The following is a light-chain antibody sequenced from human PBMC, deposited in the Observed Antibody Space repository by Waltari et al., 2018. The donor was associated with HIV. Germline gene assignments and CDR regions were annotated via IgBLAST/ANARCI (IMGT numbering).Light chain of an antibody. CDR1: SSKVGNQG. V-gene: IGLV10-54*04. Sequence: QAGLTQPPSVSTALRQTATPTCTGNSSKVGNQGKAWLQQHQGHPPKLLSYRNNNRPSGISERFSASRSGNIASLNITGLQPEDESDYYCSAWDSSLGEWVFGGGTKLTVL. CDR3: SAWDSSLGEWV. CDR2: RNN. J-gene: IGLJ2*01.